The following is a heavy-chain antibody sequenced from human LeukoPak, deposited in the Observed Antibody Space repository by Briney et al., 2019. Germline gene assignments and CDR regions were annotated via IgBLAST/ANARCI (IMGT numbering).Heavy chain of an antibody. CDR1: GDSVSSHY. CDR2: VHTSGTT. CDR3: ARRGSISWYWYFDL. J-gene: IGHJ2*01. D-gene: IGHD2-2*01. V-gene: IGHV4-4*09. Sequence: WETLSLTCTVSGDSVSSHYWSWIRQPPGKGLEWIGFVHTSGTTDYNPSVKSRVAISIDPSRNHFSLTLRSVTAADTAVYYCARRGSISWYWYFDLWGRGTLVTVSS.